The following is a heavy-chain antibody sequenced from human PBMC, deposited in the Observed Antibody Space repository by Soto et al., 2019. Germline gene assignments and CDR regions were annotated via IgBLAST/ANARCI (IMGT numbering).Heavy chain of an antibody. V-gene: IGHV4-4*02. CDR1: GASISSNNW. J-gene: IGHJ4*02. CDR3: AKDGSGHPYYSDN. CDR2: IYHSGTT. Sequence: QVQLQESGPGLVKPSGTLSLTCVVSGASISSNNWWSWVRQPPGKGLEWIGEIYHSGTTSYNPSLKSRVTMSVDKSKNQFSLKVTYVTDADTAVYFCAKDGSGHPYYSDNWGQGTLVTVSS. D-gene: IGHD2-15*01.